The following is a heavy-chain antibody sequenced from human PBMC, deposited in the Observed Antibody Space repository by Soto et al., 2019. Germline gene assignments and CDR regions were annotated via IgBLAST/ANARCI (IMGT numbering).Heavy chain of an antibody. CDR1: GSTFSSYS. CDR2: ITSSSTTI. J-gene: IGHJ5*02. CDR3: ARDNGMAGSFDP. Sequence: EMKLVESGGGLVKRGGSLGLSGAASGSTFSSYSMNWARRAPGKGLDWMAYITSSSTTIFYAGSVKGRFTISRDNAKNSLYLQMNSLRDEDTAVYYCARDNGMAGSFDPWGQGTLVTVSS. D-gene: IGHD2-8*01. V-gene: IGHV3-48*02.